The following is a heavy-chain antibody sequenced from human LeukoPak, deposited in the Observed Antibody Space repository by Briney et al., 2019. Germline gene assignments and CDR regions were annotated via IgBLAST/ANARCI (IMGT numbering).Heavy chain of an antibody. CDR2: ISSSGSSN. CDR1: GFTFSSYQ. Sequence: PGGSLRPSCAASGFTFSSYQMNWVRQAPGKGLEWVSYISSSGSSNYYADSVKGRFTISRDNAKNSLFLQMNSLRAEDTAVYYCASSIIPAVVRDYWGQGTLVTVSS. D-gene: IGHD2-2*01. J-gene: IGHJ4*02. CDR3: ASSIIPAVVRDY. V-gene: IGHV3-48*03.